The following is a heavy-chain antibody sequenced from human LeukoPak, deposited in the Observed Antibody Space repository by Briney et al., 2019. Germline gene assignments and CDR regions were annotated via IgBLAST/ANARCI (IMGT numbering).Heavy chain of an antibody. D-gene: IGHD2-15*01. Sequence: GGSLRLSCAASGFTFSSFAMTWVRQAPGKGLEWVSSISAAGASMYYADSVKGRFTISRDNSKNTLSLQMDSLRAEDTAVYYCAKDHRTNTVVAASSHWGQGTLVTVSS. V-gene: IGHV3-23*01. J-gene: IGHJ4*02. CDR1: GFTFSSFA. CDR3: AKDHRTNTVVAASSH. CDR2: ISAAGASM.